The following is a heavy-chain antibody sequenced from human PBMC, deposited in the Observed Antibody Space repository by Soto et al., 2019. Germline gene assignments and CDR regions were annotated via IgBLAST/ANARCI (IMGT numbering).Heavy chain of an antibody. D-gene: IGHD5-18*01. CDR3: ASTSYGYTFYDY. V-gene: IGHV4-30-4*01. CDR2: IYYSGST. CDR1: GGSISSGDYY. Sequence: QVQLQESGPGLVKPSQTLSLTCTVSGGSISSGDYYWIWIRQPPGKVLAWIGYIYYSGSTYSNPSLKSRVTISVDSSKIQLSLKLSSVTAADTAVYYCASTSYGYTFYDYWGQGTLVTVSS. J-gene: IGHJ4*02.